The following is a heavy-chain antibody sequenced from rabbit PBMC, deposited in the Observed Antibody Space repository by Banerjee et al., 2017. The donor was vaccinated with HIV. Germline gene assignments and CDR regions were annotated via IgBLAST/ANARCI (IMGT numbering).Heavy chain of an antibody. V-gene: IGHV1S47*01. CDR1: GSDISSNA. D-gene: IGHD5-1*01. CDR2: IYSSNGDK. Sequence: QEQLVESGGGLVQPEGSLTLTCKASGSDISSNAMCWVRQAPGKGLELIACIYSSNGDKWYASWVNGRFTISRSTSLNTVDLKMTSLTVADTATYFCGRDGGSSYHDYFNFWGPGTLVTVS. CDR3: GRDGGSSYHDYFNF. J-gene: IGHJ4*01.